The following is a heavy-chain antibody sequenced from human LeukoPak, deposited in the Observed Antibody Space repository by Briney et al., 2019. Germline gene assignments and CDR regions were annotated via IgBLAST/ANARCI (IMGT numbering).Heavy chain of an antibody. CDR2: IKQDGSQK. V-gene: IGHV3-7*01. CDR1: GFIFSSYW. D-gene: IGHD6-13*01. Sequence: GGSLRLPCAASGFIFSSYWMSWVRQAPGKGLEWVANIKQDGSQKSYVDSVKGRFTISRDNAANSLYLQMNSLRAEDTAVYYCVALGSASGTYGALDIWGQGTVVTGSS. CDR3: VALGSASGTYGALDI. J-gene: IGHJ3*02.